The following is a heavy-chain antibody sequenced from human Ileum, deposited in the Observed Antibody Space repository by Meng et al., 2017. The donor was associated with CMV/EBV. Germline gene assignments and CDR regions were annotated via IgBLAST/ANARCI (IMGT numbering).Heavy chain of an antibody. J-gene: IGHJ4*02. Sequence: GGSLRLSCAASGFTFSSYEMNWVRQAPGKGLEWVSYISNSDGTTYYADSVKGRFTISRDNVKNSLYLQMNSLRAEDTAVYYCARERGGLCSSTNCQETFDYWGQGTVVTVSS. CDR3: ARERGGLCSSTNCQETFDY. D-gene: IGHD2-2*01. V-gene: IGHV3-48*03. CDR1: GFTFSSYE. CDR2: ISNSDGTT.